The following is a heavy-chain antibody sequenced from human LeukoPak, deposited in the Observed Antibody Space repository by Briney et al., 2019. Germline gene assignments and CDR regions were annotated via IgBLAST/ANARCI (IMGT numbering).Heavy chain of an antibody. Sequence: SETLSLTCTVSGYSISSYYRSWIRQPPGKGLEWIGSIYYSGSTNYNPSLKSRVTISVDTSKNQFSLKLSSVTAADTAVYYCARAVGTDYFDYWGQGTLVTVSS. D-gene: IGHD1-14*01. J-gene: IGHJ4*02. CDR3: ARAVGTDYFDY. CDR1: GYSISSYY. V-gene: IGHV4-59*01. CDR2: IYYSGST.